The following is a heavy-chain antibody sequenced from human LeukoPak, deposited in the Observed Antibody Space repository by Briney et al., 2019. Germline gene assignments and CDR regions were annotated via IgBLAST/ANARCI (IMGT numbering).Heavy chain of an antibody. V-gene: IGHV4-39*01. J-gene: IGHJ4*02. CDR2: IHYSGST. CDR1: GGSITSTSHY. CDR3: ATFSGSYFDY. D-gene: IGHD1-26*01. Sequence: PSETLSLTCTISGGSITSTSHYWGWIRQPPGKGLEWIGSIHYSGSTYYNPSLMSRVTISVDTSKNQFSLKLSSVTAADTAVYYCATFSGSYFDYWGQGTLVTVSS.